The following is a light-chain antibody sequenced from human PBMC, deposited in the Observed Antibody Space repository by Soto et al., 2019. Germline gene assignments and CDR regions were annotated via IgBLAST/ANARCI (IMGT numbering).Light chain of an antibody. CDR1: SSDIGSNNY. V-gene: IGLV2-14*01. CDR2: EVS. Sequence: QSALTQPASVSGSPGQSITISCTGTSSDIGSNNYVSWFQQRPGKAPTLIIYEVSNRPSGVSCHFSGSKSGNTASLTISGLLPADEAEYYCSSYTTPTLLFGGGTKLPVL. J-gene: IGLJ3*02. CDR3: SSYTTPTLL.